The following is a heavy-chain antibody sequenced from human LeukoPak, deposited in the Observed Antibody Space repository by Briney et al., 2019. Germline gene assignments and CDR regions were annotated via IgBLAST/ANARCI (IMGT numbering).Heavy chain of an antibody. D-gene: IGHD6-13*01. Sequence: SETLSLTCAVYGGSFSGYYWSWIRQPPGKGLEWIGEINNSGSTNYNPSLKSRVTISVDTSKNQFSLKLSSVTAADTAVYYCARRRRAIGIAAAGTGAIDYWGQGTLVTVSS. V-gene: IGHV4-34*01. CDR3: ARRRRAIGIAAAGTGAIDY. CDR2: INNSGST. CDR1: GGSFSGYY. J-gene: IGHJ4*02.